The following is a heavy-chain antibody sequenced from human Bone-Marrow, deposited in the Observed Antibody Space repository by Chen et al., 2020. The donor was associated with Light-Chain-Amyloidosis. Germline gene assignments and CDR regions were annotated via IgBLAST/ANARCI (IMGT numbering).Heavy chain of an antibody. CDR1: GFTFSSHW. D-gene: IGHD3-3*01. Sequence: EVQLVXSGGGLVQPGGSLRLSCAASGFTFSSHWMSWVRQAPGKGLGWGANIKQKGRNKHYVDYVEGRFTISRDNAKNXXXXXXXXXXXXXXXXXYCXXXINIPGVGGWGYGLDVWGQGTTITVSS. CDR3: XXXINIPGVGGWGYGLDV. J-gene: IGHJ6*02. V-gene: IGHV3-7*01. CDR2: IKQKGRNK.